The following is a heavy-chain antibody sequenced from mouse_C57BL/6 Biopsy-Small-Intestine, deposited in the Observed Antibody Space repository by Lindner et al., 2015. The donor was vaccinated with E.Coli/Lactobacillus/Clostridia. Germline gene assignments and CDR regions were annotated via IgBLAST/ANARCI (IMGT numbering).Heavy chain of an antibody. V-gene: IGHV1-4*01. D-gene: IGHD1-1*02. J-gene: IGHJ1*01. CDR1: GYTFSRYA. Sequence: SVKVSCKASGYTFSRYAMHWVRQAPGQNLEWMGWINVGNGKTEYSQKFQGRVTITRDTSATTVYMELSSLTVEDTAIYYCAKGFSDTPYYYYYYGTDVWGQGTTVTVSS. CDR3: AKGFSDTPYYYYYYGTDV. CDR2: INVGNGKT.